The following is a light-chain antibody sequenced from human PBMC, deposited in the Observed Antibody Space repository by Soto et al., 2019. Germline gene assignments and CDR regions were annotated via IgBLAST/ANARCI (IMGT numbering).Light chain of an antibody. V-gene: IGKV1-9*01. CDR2: AAS. J-gene: IGKJ5*01. CDR3: QQLNSYPRIT. CDR1: QGINNY. Sequence: DIQLTQSPSFLSASVGDRVTITCRASQGINNYLAWYQQKPGKAPKLLIYAASTLQSGVPSRFSGSGSGTEFNLTISCLQPEEFATYYCQQLNSYPRITFGQGTRLEIK.